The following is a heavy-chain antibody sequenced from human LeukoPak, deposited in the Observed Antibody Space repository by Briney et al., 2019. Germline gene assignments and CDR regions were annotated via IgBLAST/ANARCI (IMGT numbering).Heavy chain of an antibody. CDR1: GYTFTGYY. J-gene: IGHJ6*02. Sequence: GGSLRLSCGASGYTFTGYYMHWVRQAPGQGLEWMGWINPNSGGTNYAQKFQGRVTMTRDTSISTTYMELSRLRSDDTAVYYCARLPPVYSRRESFYYYGMDVWGQGTTVTVSS. CDR3: ARLPPVYSRRESFYYYGMDV. D-gene: IGHD3-16*01. CDR2: INPNSGGT. V-gene: IGHV1-2*02.